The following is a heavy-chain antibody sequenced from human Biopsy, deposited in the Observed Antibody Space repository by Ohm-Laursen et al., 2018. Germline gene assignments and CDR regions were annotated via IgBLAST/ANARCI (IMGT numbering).Heavy chain of an antibody. V-gene: IGHV3-33*01. J-gene: IGHJ6*02. D-gene: IGHD3-10*01. CDR1: GFTFSRHG. CDR3: ARDRYYGSANYFGYYNMDV. CDR2: IWSDGNNK. Sequence: SLRLSCAAPGFTFSRHGMHWVCQAPGKGLEWVAVIWSDGNNKYYADSVTGRFTISRDTSRNTLYMQMNSLRVEDTAVYYCARDRYYGSANYFGYYNMDVWGQGTTVTVSS.